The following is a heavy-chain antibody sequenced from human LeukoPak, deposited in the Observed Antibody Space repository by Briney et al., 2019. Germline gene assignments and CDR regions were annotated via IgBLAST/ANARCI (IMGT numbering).Heavy chain of an antibody. D-gene: IGHD4/OR15-4a*01. Sequence: GGSLRLSCAASGFTFTNYALHWVRQAPGKGLEWVAVISYDGTNKYYADSVKGRFTISRDNAKNSLYLQMNSLRAEDTAVYYCARGLTMGHFGGQGTLVTVSS. CDR3: ARGLTMGHF. V-gene: IGHV3-30-3*01. CDR1: GFTFTNYA. J-gene: IGHJ4*02. CDR2: ISYDGTNK.